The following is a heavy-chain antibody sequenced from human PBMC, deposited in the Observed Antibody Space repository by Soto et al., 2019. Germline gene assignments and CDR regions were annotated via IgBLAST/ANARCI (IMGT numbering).Heavy chain of an antibody. V-gene: IGHV1-18*03. Sequence: ASVKVSCKASGYTFTSYGISWVRQAPGQGLEWMGWISAYNGSTNYAQKLQGRVTMTTDTSTSTAYMELRSLRSDDMAVYYCARSRLWFGELSSRYGMDVWGQGTTVTVSS. J-gene: IGHJ6*02. D-gene: IGHD3-10*01. CDR1: GYTFTSYG. CDR3: ARSRLWFGELSSRYGMDV. CDR2: ISAYNGST.